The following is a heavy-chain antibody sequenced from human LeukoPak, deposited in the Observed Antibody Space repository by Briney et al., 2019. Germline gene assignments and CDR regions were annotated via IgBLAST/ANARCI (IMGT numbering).Heavy chain of an antibody. V-gene: IGHV4-34*01. J-gene: IGHJ4*02. CDR3: ARGSRVWGGYVDY. CDR2: INHSGST. Sequence: SETLSLTCAVYGGSFSGYYWSWIRQPPGKGLEWIGEINHSGSTNYNPSLKSRVTISVDTSKNQFSLKLSSVTAADTAVYYCARGSRVWGGYVDYWGQGTLVTVSS. D-gene: IGHD3-16*01. CDR1: GGSFSGYY.